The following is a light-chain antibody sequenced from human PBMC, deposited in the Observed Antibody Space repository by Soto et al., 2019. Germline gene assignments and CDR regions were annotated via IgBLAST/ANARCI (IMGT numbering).Light chain of an antibody. CDR2: DVN. CDR3: CSYAGSFTFV. J-gene: IGLJ1*01. CDR1: SSDVGGYNY. Sequence: QSALTQPRSVSGSPGQPVTISCTGTSSDVGGYNYVSWYQQHPGRAPKLMIYDVNKRPSGVPDRFSGSKSADTASLTISGLQADDEADYYCCSYAGSFTFVFGAGTKLTVL. V-gene: IGLV2-11*01.